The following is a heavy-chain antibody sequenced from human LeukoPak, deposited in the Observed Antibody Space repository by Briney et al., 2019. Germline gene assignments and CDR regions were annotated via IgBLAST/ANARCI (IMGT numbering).Heavy chain of an antibody. V-gene: IGHV5-51*01. CDR3: ATKGERRPFDS. CDR1: RDILYNFW. J-gene: IGHJ4*02. Sequence: GESLKISFRGDRDILYNFWIAWVRQMPGKGLEWVGIIYVGDSDTRYSPSFQGQVTISVDKSIRTAFLQWSSLKSSDTAVYYCATKGERRPFDSWGQGTLVTVSS. D-gene: IGHD1-1*01. CDR2: IYVGDSDT.